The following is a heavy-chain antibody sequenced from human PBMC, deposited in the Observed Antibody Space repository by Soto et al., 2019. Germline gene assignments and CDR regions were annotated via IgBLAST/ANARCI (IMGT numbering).Heavy chain of an antibody. V-gene: IGHV4-59*01. CDR1: GGSISSYY. CDR3: ARVNTNYYDSSGYYPLDYYYGMDV. J-gene: IGHJ6*02. D-gene: IGHD3-22*01. CDR2: IYYSGST. Sequence: WETLSLTCTVSGGSISSYYWSWIRQPPGKGLEWIGYIYYSGSTNYNPSLKSRVTISVDTSKIQFSLKLSSVTAADTAVYYCARVNTNYYDSSGYYPLDYYYGMDVWGQGTTVTAP.